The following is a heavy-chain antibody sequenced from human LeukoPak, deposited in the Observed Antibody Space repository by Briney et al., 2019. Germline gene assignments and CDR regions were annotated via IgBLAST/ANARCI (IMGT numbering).Heavy chain of an antibody. Sequence: SETLSLTCTVSGGSIRSSYYYWGWIRQPPGKGLEWIGSIYDSGSTYYNPSLKSRVTISVDTSKNQFSLKLNSVTAADTAVYYCARLYGPWGQGTLVTVSS. D-gene: IGHD3-10*01. J-gene: IGHJ5*02. CDR3: ARLYGP. CDR1: GGSIRSSYYY. V-gene: IGHV4-39*01. CDR2: IYDSGST.